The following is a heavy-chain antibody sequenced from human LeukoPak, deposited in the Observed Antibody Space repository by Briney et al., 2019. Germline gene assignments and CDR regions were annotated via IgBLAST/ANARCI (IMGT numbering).Heavy chain of an antibody. D-gene: IGHD3-10*01. V-gene: IGHV3-23*01. Sequence: GGSLRLSCAASGFTFSSCAMTWVRQAPGKGLEWVSTITGQSNNIWYADSVKGRFTISRDNPKNTVYLQMNSLRVEDTATYYCAKSKGSGTYCFDYWGQGSLVTVSS. CDR1: GFTFSSCA. CDR3: AKSKGSGTYCFDY. CDR2: ITGQSNNI. J-gene: IGHJ4*02.